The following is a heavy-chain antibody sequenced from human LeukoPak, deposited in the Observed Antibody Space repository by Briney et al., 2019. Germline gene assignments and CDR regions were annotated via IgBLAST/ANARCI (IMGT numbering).Heavy chain of an antibody. J-gene: IGHJ4*02. Sequence: SGPALVKPTQTLTLTCTFSGFSLSTIGICVSWIRQPPGQALEWLAHIDWDDDKYYSTSLKTRLTISKDTSKNQVVLTMTNMDAVDTATYYCAWIVSSGGEFDYWGQGTLVTVSS. V-gene: IGHV2-70*01. CDR1: GFSLSTIGIC. D-gene: IGHD5-12*01. CDR3: AWIVSSGGEFDY. CDR2: IDWDDDK.